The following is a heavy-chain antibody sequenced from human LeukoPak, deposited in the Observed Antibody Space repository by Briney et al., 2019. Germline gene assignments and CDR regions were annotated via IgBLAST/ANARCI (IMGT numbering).Heavy chain of an antibody. CDR2: ISSNGGST. CDR3: ARGGYSYGAPLNY. D-gene: IGHD5-18*01. Sequence: GGSLRLSCAASGFTFSSYATHWVRQAPGKGLEYVSAISSNGGSTYYANSVKGRFTISRDNSKNTLYLQMGSLRAEDMAVYYCARGGYSYGAPLNYWGQGTLVTVSS. CDR1: GFTFSSYA. J-gene: IGHJ4*02. V-gene: IGHV3-64*01.